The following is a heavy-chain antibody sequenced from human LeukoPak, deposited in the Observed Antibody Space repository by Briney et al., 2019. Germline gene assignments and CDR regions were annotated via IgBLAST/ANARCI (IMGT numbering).Heavy chain of an antibody. J-gene: IGHJ4*02. CDR3: ARGASSSWLDY. CDR2: IYYSGST. Sequence: SETLSLTCTVSGGSMGRYYWSWIRQPPGKGLEWIGYIYYSGSTNYNPSLKSRVTISVDTSKNQFSLKLSSVTAADTAVYYCARGASSSWLDYWGQGTLVTVSS. V-gene: IGHV4-59*01. CDR1: GGSMGRYY. D-gene: IGHD6-13*01.